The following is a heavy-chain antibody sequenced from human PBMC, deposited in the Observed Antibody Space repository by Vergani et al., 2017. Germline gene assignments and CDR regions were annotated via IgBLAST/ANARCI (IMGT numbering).Heavy chain of an antibody. CDR1: GYTFTSYG. V-gene: IGHV1-18*01. J-gene: IGHJ5*02. Sequence: QVQLVQSGAEVKKPGASVKVSCKASGYTFTSYGISWVRQAPGQGLEWMGWISAYNGNTNYAQKLQGRVTMTTDTSTSTAYMELRSLRSDDTAVYYRARVPAAIGRLPSSGWFDPWGQGTLVTVSS. D-gene: IGHD2-2*02. CDR2: ISAYNGNT. CDR3: ARVPAAIGRLPSSGWFDP.